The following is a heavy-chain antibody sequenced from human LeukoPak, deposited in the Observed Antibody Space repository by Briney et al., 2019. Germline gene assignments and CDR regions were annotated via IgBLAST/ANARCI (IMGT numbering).Heavy chain of an antibody. CDR3: AREDKDTNYEDY. CDR2: ISTYSGNT. J-gene: IGHJ4*02. CDR1: SNTFTTYG. V-gene: IGHV1-18*01. D-gene: IGHD4-11*01. Sequence: ASVKVSCKTSSNTFTTYGISWVRQAPGQGLEWMGWISTYSGNTNLAQSLQGRVTMTTDTSTSTAYMELRSLRSDDTAVYYCAREDKDTNYEDYWGQGTLVTVSS.